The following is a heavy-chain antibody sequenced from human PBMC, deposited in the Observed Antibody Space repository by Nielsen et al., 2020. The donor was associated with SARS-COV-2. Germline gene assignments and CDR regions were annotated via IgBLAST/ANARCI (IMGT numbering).Heavy chain of an antibody. CDR3: ASTVRFLEWLPQGFRMDV. D-gene: IGHD3-3*01. CDR1: GFTFNIYA. CDR2: VSASGGST. Sequence: GGSLRLSCAASGFTFNIYAMAWVRRAPGRGLQWVTGVSASGGSTYYTDSVKGRFSISRDNSKNTLYLQMNSLRAEDTAVYYCASTVRFLEWLPQGFRMDVWGKGTTVTVSS. V-gene: IGHV3-23*01. J-gene: IGHJ6*04.